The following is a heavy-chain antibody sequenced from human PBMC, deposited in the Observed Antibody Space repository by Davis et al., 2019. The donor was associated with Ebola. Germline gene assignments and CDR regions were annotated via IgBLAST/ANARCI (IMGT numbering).Heavy chain of an antibody. D-gene: IGHD3-3*01. Sequence: GESLKISCETSGFIFRIYVMSWVRQAPGKGLEWVSYISSSGSTIYYADSVKGRFTISRDNAKNSLYLQMNSLRAEDTAVYYCARGDYDFWSPPGSGYFDYWGQGTLVTVSS. J-gene: IGHJ4*02. V-gene: IGHV3-11*01. CDR1: GFIFRIYV. CDR3: ARGDYDFWSPPGSGYFDY. CDR2: ISSSGSTI.